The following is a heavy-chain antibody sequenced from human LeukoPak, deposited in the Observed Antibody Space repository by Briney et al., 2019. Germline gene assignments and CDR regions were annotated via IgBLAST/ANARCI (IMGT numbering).Heavy chain of an antibody. D-gene: IGHD3-10*01. V-gene: IGHV4-34*01. CDR1: GGSFSGYY. Sequence: SETLSLTCAVYGGSFSGYYWSWIRQPPGKGLEWIGEINHSGSTNYNPSPKSRVTISVDTSKNQFSLKLSSVTAADTAVYYCARMLVWGMVRPKNWFDPWGQGTLVTVSS. CDR2: INHSGST. CDR3: ARMLVWGMVRPKNWFDP. J-gene: IGHJ5*02.